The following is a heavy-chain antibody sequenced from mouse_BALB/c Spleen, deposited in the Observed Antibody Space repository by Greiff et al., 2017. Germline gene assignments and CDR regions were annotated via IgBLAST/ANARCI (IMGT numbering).Heavy chain of an antibody. CDR3: ARDDGYPYYAMDY. J-gene: IGHJ4*01. Sequence: VQLKESGPELVKPGASVKMSCKASGYTFTSYVMHWVKQKPGQGLEWIGYINPYNDGTKYNEKFKGKATLTSDKSSSTAYMELSSLTSEDSAVYYCARDDGYPYYAMDYWGQGTSVTVSS. CDR1: GYTFTSYV. D-gene: IGHD2-3*01. V-gene: IGHV1-14*01. CDR2: INPYNDGT.